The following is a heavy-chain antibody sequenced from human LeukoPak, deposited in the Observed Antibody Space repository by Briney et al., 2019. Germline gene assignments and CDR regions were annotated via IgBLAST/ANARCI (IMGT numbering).Heavy chain of an antibody. J-gene: IGHJ4*02. CDR3: AKDADPRPFYFDY. Sequence: PGASLRLSCAASGFTFSSYAMSWVRQAPGKGLEWVSEISGSGGSTYYADPVKGRFTISRDNFKNTLYLQMNSLRVEDTAVYYCAKDADPRPFYFDYWGQGILVTVSS. V-gene: IGHV3-23*01. CDR2: ISGSGGST. CDR1: GFTFSSYA.